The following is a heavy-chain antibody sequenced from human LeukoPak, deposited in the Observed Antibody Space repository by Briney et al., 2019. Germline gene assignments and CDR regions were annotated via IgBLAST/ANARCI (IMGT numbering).Heavy chain of an antibody. CDR3: AKGYCSSTSCYNNWFDP. Sequence: GGSLRLSCAASGFTFSRYAMSWVRQAPGKGLEWVSAISGSGGSTYYADSVKGRFSISRDNSKNTLYLQMNSLRAEDTAVYYCAKGYCSSTSCYNNWFDPWGQGTLVTVSS. J-gene: IGHJ5*02. CDR1: GFTFSRYA. V-gene: IGHV3-23*01. CDR2: ISGSGGST. D-gene: IGHD2-2*01.